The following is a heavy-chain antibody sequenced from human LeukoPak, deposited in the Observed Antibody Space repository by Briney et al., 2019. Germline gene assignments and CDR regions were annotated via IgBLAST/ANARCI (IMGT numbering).Heavy chain of an antibody. CDR3: ARNRGYSYGFDY. V-gene: IGHV4-34*01. CDR1: GGSFSGYY. J-gene: IGHJ4*02. Sequence: PSETLSLTCAVSGGSFSGYYWSWIRQPPGTGLEWIGEISHSGSTNYNPSRKSRVTISVDASKIQFSLKLSSVTAADTAVYYCARNRGYSYGFDYWGQGTLVTVSS. D-gene: IGHD5-18*01. CDR2: ISHSGST.